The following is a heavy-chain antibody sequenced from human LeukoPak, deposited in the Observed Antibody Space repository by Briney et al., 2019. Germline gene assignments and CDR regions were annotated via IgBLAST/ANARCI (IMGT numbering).Heavy chain of an antibody. CDR3: ARVAAAAP. V-gene: IGHV3-48*04. Sequence: PGGTLRLSCAASGFTFITYSTNWVPHAPGKGLEWVSYISSSGSTIYYADSVKGRFTISRDNAKNSLYLQMNSLRAEDTAVYYCARVAAAAPWGQGTLVTVSS. CDR2: ISSSGSTI. CDR1: GFTFITYS. J-gene: IGHJ5*02. D-gene: IGHD6-13*01.